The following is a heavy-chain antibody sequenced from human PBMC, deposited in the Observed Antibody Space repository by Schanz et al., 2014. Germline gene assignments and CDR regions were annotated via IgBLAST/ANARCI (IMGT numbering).Heavy chain of an antibody. V-gene: IGHV3-11*06. CDR3: AREEGWGIAAAGRKHYYYGMDV. Sequence: QVQLVESGGGLVKPGGSLRLSCAASGFTFRDYYMSWIRQAPGKGLEWVSDISSGSSYANYADSVKGRFTISRDNAKNSLYLQMNSLRAEDTAVYYCAREEGWGIAAAGRKHYYYGMDVWGQGTTVTVSS. J-gene: IGHJ6*02. D-gene: IGHD6-13*01. CDR2: ISSGSSYA. CDR1: GFTFRDYY.